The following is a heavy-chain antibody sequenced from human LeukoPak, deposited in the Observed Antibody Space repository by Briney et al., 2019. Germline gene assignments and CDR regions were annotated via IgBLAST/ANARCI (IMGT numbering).Heavy chain of an antibody. CDR3: AIYCDSSGSGVDY. Sequence: SETLSLTCTVSGGSISSSSYYWGWIRQPPGKGLEWIGSIYYSGSTYYNPSLKSRVTISVDTSKNQFSLKLSSVTAADTAVYYCAIYCDSSGSGVDYWGQGTLVTVSS. J-gene: IGHJ4*02. V-gene: IGHV4-39*07. CDR2: IYYSGST. D-gene: IGHD3-22*01. CDR1: GGSISSSSYY.